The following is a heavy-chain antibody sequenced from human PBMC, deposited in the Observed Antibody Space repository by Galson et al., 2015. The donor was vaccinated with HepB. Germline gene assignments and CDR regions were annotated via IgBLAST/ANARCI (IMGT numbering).Heavy chain of an antibody. CDR3: ARHDYGDLWFFDF. Sequence: SLRLSCAASGFIFSDYSMHWVRQAPGKGLEWVSYVSSSGTTKYYGDSVRGRFTISRDNAKSSVHLQMNSLRAEDTAVYYCARHDYGDLWFFDFWGRGTVVTVSS. V-gene: IGHV3-48*01. D-gene: IGHD4-17*01. CDR1: GFIFSDYS. J-gene: IGHJ2*01. CDR2: VSSSGTTK.